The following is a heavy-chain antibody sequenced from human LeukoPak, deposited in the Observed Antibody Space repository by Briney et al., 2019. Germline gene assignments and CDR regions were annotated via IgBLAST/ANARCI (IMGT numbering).Heavy chain of an antibody. Sequence: GGSLRLSCAASGFTFSSYAMNWVRQAPGKGLEWVSGISGSGYSTYYADSVKGRFTISRDNSKNTLYLQMNSLRAEDTAVYYCAKDSSYNWNYFYGMDVWGQGTTVTVSS. J-gene: IGHJ6*02. V-gene: IGHV3-23*01. CDR3: AKDSSYNWNYFYGMDV. CDR2: ISGSGYST. CDR1: GFTFSSYA. D-gene: IGHD1-20*01.